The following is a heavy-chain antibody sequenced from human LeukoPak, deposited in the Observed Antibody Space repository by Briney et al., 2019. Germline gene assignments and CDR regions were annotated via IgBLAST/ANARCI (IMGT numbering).Heavy chain of an antibody. Sequence: ASVKVSCKASGYTFTGYYMHWVRQVPGQGLEWMGWINPNSGGTKNAQKFQGRVTMTRDTSISTAYMELSRLRSDDTAVYYCAREGFGDFAVRWFDPWGQGTLVTVSS. D-gene: IGHD4-17*01. J-gene: IGHJ5*02. CDR1: GYTFTGYY. CDR3: AREGFGDFAVRWFDP. CDR2: INPNSGGT. V-gene: IGHV1-2*02.